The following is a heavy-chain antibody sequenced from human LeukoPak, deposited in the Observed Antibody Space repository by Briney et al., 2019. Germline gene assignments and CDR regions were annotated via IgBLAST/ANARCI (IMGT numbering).Heavy chain of an antibody. CDR3: AIICLGELSPRDNWFDP. J-gene: IGHJ5*02. CDR2: SYYSGST. Sequence: SETLSLTCTVSGGSISSSSYFWGWIRQPPGKGLEWIGNSYYSGSTYYNPALKSRVTISVDASNNQFSLKLSSVTAADTAMYYRAIICLGELSPRDNWFDPWGQGTLVTVSS. V-gene: IGHV4-39*01. D-gene: IGHD3-16*02. CDR1: GGSISSSSYF.